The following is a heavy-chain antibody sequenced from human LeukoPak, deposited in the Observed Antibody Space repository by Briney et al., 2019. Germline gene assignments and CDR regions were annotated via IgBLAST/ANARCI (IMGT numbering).Heavy chain of an antibody. D-gene: IGHD5-18*01. CDR1: GFTFSSYS. CDR3: ARVWGSGYSYGLDY. V-gene: IGHV3-21*01. Sequence: GRSLRLSCAASGFTFSSYSMNWVRQAPGKGLEWVSSISSSSSYIYYADSVKGRFTISRDNAKNSLYLQMNSLRAEDTAVYYCARVWGSGYSYGLDYWGQGTLVTVSS. CDR2: ISSSSSYI. J-gene: IGHJ4*02.